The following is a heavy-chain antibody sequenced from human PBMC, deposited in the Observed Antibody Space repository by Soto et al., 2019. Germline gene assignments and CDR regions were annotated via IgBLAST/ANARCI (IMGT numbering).Heavy chain of an antibody. CDR2: IYWADDK. J-gene: IGHJ4*02. D-gene: IGHD3-10*01. Sequence: QITLKESGPTLVKPTQTLTLTCTVSGISLSTTGVGVAWICQPPGKALEWLAVIYWADDKEYRPSLKNRRTITKETSKNKVVLMMTNMDSVDTATYYCAHTHNRGDIHKPFDYRGQGTPVTVSS. CDR1: GISLSTTGVG. V-gene: IGHV2-5*02. CDR3: AHTHNRGDIHKPFDY.